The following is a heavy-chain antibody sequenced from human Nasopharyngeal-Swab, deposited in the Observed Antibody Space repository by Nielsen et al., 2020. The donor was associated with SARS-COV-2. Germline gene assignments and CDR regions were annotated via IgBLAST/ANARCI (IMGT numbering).Heavy chain of an antibody. D-gene: IGHD6-13*01. CDR3: AKGLRSSSWYEDY. Sequence: WIRQPPGKGLEWVSSIGNSGANTYYADSVKGRFTISRDNSKNTLYLQMNSLRAEDTAVYYCAKGLRSSSWYEDYWGQGTQVTSPQ. V-gene: IGHV3-23*01. CDR2: IGNSGANT. J-gene: IGHJ4*02.